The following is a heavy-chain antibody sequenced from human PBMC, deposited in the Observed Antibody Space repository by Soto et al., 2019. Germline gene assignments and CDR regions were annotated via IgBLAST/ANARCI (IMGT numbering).Heavy chain of an antibody. CDR1: GLTFTSYS. Sequence: EVQLVESGGGLVQPGGSLRLSSAASGLTFTSYSMNWVRQAPGKGLEWVSFISSSSSTIYYADSVKGRFTISRDNAKNSLYLQMNSLRDEDTAVYYCARDRGYTYGFDYWGQGTLVTVSS. CDR2: ISSSSSTI. CDR3: ARDRGYTYGFDY. D-gene: IGHD5-18*01. J-gene: IGHJ4*02. V-gene: IGHV3-48*02.